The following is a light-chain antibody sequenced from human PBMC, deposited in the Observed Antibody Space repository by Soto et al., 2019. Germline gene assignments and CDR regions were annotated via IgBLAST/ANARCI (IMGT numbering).Light chain of an antibody. J-gene: IGLJ2*01. CDR1: SSDVGGYNY. Sequence: QSVLTQPASVSGSPGQSITISCTGTSSDVGGYNYVSWYQQHPGKAPKLIIYDVSNRPSGVSNRFSGSKSGNTASLTISGLQAEDEADYNCSSYTSNKTLVAFGGGTKVTVL. CDR3: SSYTSNKTLVA. V-gene: IGLV2-14*01. CDR2: DVS.